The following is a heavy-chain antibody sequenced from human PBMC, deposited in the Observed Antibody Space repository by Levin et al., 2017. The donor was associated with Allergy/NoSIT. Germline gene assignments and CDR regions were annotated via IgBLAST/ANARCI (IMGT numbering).Heavy chain of an antibody. CDR1: GFTFSSYG. CDR3: AKDWDY. CDR2: ISYDGSNK. V-gene: IGHV3-30*18. Sequence: PGGSLRLSCAASGFTFSSYGMHWVRQAPGKGLEWVAVISYDGSNKYYADSVKGRFTISRDNSKNTLYLQMNSLRAEDTAVYYCAKDWDYWGQGTLVTVSS. J-gene: IGHJ4*02.